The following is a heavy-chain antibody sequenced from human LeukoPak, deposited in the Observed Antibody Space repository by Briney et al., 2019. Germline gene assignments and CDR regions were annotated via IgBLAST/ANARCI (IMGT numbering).Heavy chain of an antibody. V-gene: IGHV5-51*01. CDR3: ARLRVVRGVIPYYYGMDV. CDR1: GYSFTSYW. CDR2: IYPGDSDT. J-gene: IGHJ6*02. D-gene: IGHD3-10*01. Sequence: PGESLKISCKGSGYSFTSYWIGWVRQMPGKGLEWMGIIYPGDSDTRYSPSFQGQVTISADKSISTAYLQWSSLKASDTAMYYCARLRVVRGVIPYYYGMDVWGQGTTVTVSS.